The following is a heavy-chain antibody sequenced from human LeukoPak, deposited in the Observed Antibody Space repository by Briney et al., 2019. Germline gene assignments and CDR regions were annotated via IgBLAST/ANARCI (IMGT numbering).Heavy chain of an antibody. CDR1: GGSISSGSYY. CDR3: ARSRRRDGYNFDY. Sequence: SQTLSLTCTVSGGSISSGSYYWSWIRQPAGKGLEWIGRIYTSGSTNYNPSLKSRVTISVDSSKNQFSLKLRSVTAADTAVYYCARSRRRDGYNFDYWGQGTLVTESS. D-gene: IGHD5-24*01. CDR2: IYTSGST. J-gene: IGHJ4*02. V-gene: IGHV4-61*02.